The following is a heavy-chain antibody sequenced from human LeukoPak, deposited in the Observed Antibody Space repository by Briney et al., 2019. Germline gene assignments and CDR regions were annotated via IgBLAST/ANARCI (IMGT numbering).Heavy chain of an antibody. D-gene: IGHD1/OR15-1a*01. CDR1: GFTFSSYA. CDR3: AKNMNYYYYYGMDV. J-gene: IGHJ6*02. CDR2: ISGSGGST. V-gene: IGHV3-23*01. Sequence: GGSLRLSCAASGFTFSSYAMSWVRQAPGKGLEWVSAISGSGGSTYYADSMKGRLTISRDNSKNTLYLQMNSLRAEDTAVYYCAKNMNYYYYYGMDVWGQGTTVTASS.